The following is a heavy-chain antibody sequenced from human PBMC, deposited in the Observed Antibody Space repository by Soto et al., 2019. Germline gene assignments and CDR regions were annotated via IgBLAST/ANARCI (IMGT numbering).Heavy chain of an antibody. CDR1: GYNFNRYW. D-gene: IGHD6-13*01. Sequence: GESLKISCKGSGYNFNRYWIGWVRQMPGKGLEWMGVIYPGDSDTRYSPSLQGQVTISADKSSSAAYLQWSSLQASDTATYYCARALVNGTYEAFEIWGKGTMVTVSS. J-gene: IGHJ3*02. CDR3: ARALVNGTYEAFEI. V-gene: IGHV5-51*01. CDR2: IYPGDSDT.